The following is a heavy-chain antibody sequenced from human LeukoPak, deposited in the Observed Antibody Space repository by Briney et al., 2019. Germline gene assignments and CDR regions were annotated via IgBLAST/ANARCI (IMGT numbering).Heavy chain of an antibody. Sequence: SVKVSCKASGGTFSSYAISWVRQAPGQGLEWMGRIIPILGIANYAQKFQGRVTITADKSTSTAYMEPSSLRSEDTAVYYCARKWFGELLPLDYWGQGTLVTVSS. V-gene: IGHV1-69*04. CDR1: GGTFSSYA. CDR3: ARKWFGELLPLDY. D-gene: IGHD3-10*01. J-gene: IGHJ4*02. CDR2: IIPILGIA.